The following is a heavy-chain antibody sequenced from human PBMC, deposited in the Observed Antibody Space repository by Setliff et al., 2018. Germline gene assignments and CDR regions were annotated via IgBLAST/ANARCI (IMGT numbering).Heavy chain of an antibody. J-gene: IGHJ4*02. CDR1: GFTFSNAW. CDR2: IKSKTDGGAI. CDR3: ATDSGSSRLYNFWSGYSPN. V-gene: IGHV3-15*01. Sequence: GSLRLSCAASGFTFSNAWMSWVRQAPGKGLEWVGRIKSKTDGGAIDYGAPVKGRFTISRDDSGNTLYLQMNSLNTEDTAVYYCATDSGSSRLYNFWSGYSPNWGQGTLVTVSS. D-gene: IGHD3-3*01.